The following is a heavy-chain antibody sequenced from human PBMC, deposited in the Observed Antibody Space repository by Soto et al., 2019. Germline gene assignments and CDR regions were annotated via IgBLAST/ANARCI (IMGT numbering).Heavy chain of an antibody. V-gene: IGHV3-30-3*01. J-gene: IGHJ6*02. CDR2: ISYDGSNK. Sequence: QVQLVESGGGVVQPGRSLRLSCAASGFTFSSYAMHWVRQAPGKGLEWVAVISYDGSNKYYADSVKGRFTISRDNSKNTLYLQMNSLSAEDTAVYYCARDRGGMDVWGQGTTVTVSS. CDR1: GFTFSSYA. CDR3: ARDRGGMDV.